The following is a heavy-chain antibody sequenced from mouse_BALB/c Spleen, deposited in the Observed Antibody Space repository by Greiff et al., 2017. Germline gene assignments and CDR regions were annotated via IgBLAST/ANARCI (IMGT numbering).Heavy chain of an antibody. CDR1: GFNIKDTY. CDR2: IDPANGNT. V-gene: IGHV14-3*02. Sequence: EVKLMESGAELVKPGASVKLSCTASGFNIKDTYMHWVKQRPEQGLEWIGRIDPANGNTKYDPKFQGKATITADTSSNTAYLQLSSLTSEDTAVYYCARGGLGSWFAYWGQGTLVTVSA. J-gene: IGHJ3*01. D-gene: IGHD4-1*01. CDR3: ARGGLGSWFAY.